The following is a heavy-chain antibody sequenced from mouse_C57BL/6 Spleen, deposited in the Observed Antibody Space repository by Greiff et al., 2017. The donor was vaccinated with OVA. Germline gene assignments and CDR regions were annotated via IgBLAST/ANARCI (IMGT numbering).Heavy chain of an antibody. Sequence: VKLMESGAELARPGASVKLSCKASGYTFTSYGISWVKQRTGQGLEWIGEIYPRSGNTYYNEKFKGKATLTADKSSSTAYMELRSLTSEDSAVYFCAREGGTAFAYWGQGTLVTVSA. CDR2: IYPRSGNT. J-gene: IGHJ3*01. D-gene: IGHD3-3*01. V-gene: IGHV1-81*01. CDR1: GYTFTSYG. CDR3: AREGGTAFAY.